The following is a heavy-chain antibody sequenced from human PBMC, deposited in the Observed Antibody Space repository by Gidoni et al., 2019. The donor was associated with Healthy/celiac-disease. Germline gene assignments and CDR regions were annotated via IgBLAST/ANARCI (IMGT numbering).Heavy chain of an antibody. Sequence: QVQLVESGGGVVQPGRSLRLSCAAPGFTFSSYGMHWVRQAPGTGLEWVAVISYDGSNKYYADSVKGRFTISRDNSKNTLYLQMNSLRAEDTAVYYCAKEIVVVTALDYWGQGTLVTVSS. CDR3: AKEIVVVTALDY. J-gene: IGHJ4*02. CDR1: GFTFSSYG. CDR2: ISYDGSNK. D-gene: IGHD2-21*02. V-gene: IGHV3-30*18.